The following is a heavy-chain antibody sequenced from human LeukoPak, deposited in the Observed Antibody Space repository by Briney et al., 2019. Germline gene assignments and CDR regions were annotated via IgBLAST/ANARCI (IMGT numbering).Heavy chain of an antibody. CDR3: AKESAYHLDL. V-gene: IGHV1-2*02. CDR2: MIPNSGGT. J-gene: IGHJ5*02. Sequence: WASVKVSCKASGYTFTGYYIHWVRQAPGQGLEWMGWMIPNSGGTNYAQNFHGRVTMTRDTSISTAHVELNNLRSDDTAVYYCAKESAYHLDLWGQGTLVTVSS. CDR1: GYTFTGYY. D-gene: IGHD3-3*01.